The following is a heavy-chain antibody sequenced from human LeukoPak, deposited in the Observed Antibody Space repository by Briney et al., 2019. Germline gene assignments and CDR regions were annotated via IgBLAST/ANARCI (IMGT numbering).Heavy chain of an antibody. Sequence: GGSLRLSCAASGFTFSSYGMHWVRQAPGMGLEWVAVIWYDGSNKYYADSVKGRFTISRDNSKNTLYLQMNSLRAEDTAVYYCARVTDSSGWYWYFDYWGQGTLVTVSS. CDR1: GFTFSSYG. J-gene: IGHJ4*02. D-gene: IGHD6-19*01. CDR3: ARVTDSSGWYWYFDY. CDR2: IWYDGSNK. V-gene: IGHV3-33*01.